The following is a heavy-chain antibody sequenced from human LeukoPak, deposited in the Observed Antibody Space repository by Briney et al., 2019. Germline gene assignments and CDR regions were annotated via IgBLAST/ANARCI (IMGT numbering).Heavy chain of an antibody. J-gene: IGHJ4*02. CDR1: GFTFSSYS. CDR3: ARAYGDFDY. V-gene: IGHV3-21*01. CDR2: ISSSSSYI. Sequence: GGSLRLSCAGSGFTFSSYSMNWVRQAPGKGLEWVSSISSSSSYIYYADSVKGRFTISRDTAKNSLYLQMNSVRAEDRAVYYCARAYGDFDYWGQGTLVTVSS. D-gene: IGHD4-17*01.